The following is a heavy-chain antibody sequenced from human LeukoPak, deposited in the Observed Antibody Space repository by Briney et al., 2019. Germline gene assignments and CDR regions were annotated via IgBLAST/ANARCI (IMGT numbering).Heavy chain of an antibody. J-gene: IGHJ4*02. Sequence: GGSLRLSCTASGFTFSDYWMTWVRQAPGKGPEWVANIKQDGNQSYYVDSVRRRFTISRDNAKNSLFLQMNGLRAEDTAVYYCARRGGSSSRRSPIDYWGQGTLVTVSS. CDR1: GFTFSDYW. CDR3: ARRGGSSSRRSPIDY. CDR2: IKQDGNQS. D-gene: IGHD6-6*01. V-gene: IGHV3-7*01.